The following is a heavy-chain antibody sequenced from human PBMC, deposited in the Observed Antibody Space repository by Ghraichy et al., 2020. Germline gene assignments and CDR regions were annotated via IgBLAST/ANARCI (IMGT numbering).Heavy chain of an antibody. CDR2: INPSGGST. CDR3: ARGGALQYFDP. CDR1: GYTFTSYY. D-gene: IGHD4-11*01. V-gene: IGHV1-46*01. J-gene: IGHJ5*02. Sequence: ASVKVSCKASGYTFTSYYIHWVRQAPGQGLEWMGIINPSGGSTSFAQKFQGRVTMTRDTSTSTVYMELFSLRSEDTAVYYCARGGALQYFDPWGQGTLVTVSS.